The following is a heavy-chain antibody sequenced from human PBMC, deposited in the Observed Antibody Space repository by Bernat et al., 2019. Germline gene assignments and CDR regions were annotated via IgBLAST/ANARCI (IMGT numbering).Heavy chain of an antibody. CDR1: GFTLDDYG. CDR3: ARGGVAVAGRGWFDP. CDR2: INWNGGST. Sequence: EVQLVESGGGVVRPGGSLRLSCAASGFTLDDYGMSWVRQAPGKGLEWVSGINWNGGSTGYADSVKGRFTISRDNAKNSLYLQMNSLRAEDTALYYCARGGVAVAGRGWFDPWGQGTLVTVSS. V-gene: IGHV3-20*04. D-gene: IGHD6-19*01. J-gene: IGHJ5*02.